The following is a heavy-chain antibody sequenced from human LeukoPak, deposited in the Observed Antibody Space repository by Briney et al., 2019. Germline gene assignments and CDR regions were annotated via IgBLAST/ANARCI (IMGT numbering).Heavy chain of an antibody. D-gene: IGHD3-3*01. J-gene: IGHJ4*02. V-gene: IGHV1-24*01. CDR3: ATERASSKFWSGYWPPGY. CDR1: GYTLTELS. CDR2: FDPEDGET. Sequence: ASVKVSCKVSGYTLTELSMHWVRQAPGKGLEWMGGFDPEDGETIYAQKFQGRVTMTEDTSTDTAYMELSSLRSEGTAVYYCATERASSKFWSGYWPPGYWGQGTLVTVSS.